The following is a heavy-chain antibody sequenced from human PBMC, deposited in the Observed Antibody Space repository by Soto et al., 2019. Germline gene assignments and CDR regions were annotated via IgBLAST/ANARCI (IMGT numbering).Heavy chain of an antibody. V-gene: IGHV4-59*01. D-gene: IGHD3-10*01. Sequence: SETLSLTCTVSGGSISSYYWSWFRQPPGKGLEWIGYIYYSGSTNYNPSLKSRVTISVDTSKNQFSLKLSSVTAADTAVYYCAREGTMVRGVIDYWGQGTLVTVSS. J-gene: IGHJ4*02. CDR3: AREGTMVRGVIDY. CDR2: IYYSGST. CDR1: GGSISSYY.